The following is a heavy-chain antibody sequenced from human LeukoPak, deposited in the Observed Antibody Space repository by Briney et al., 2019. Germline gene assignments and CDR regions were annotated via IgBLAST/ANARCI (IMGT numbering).Heavy chain of an antibody. CDR2: IYPGDSDT. CDR3: ARHVGYGPGSYIRDYYYFYMDV. J-gene: IGHJ6*03. CDR1: GYSFSNYW. V-gene: IGHV5-51*01. Sequence: GESLKISCKGSGYSFSNYWIGWVRQMPGKGLEWMGIIYPGDSDTRYSPSFQGQVTISADKSISTAYLQWSSLKASDTAMYYCARHVGYGPGSYIRDYYYFYMDVWGKGTTVTVSS. D-gene: IGHD3-10*01.